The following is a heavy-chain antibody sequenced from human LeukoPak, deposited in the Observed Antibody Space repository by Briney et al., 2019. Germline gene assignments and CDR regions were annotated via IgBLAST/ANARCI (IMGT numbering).Heavy chain of an antibody. CDR1: GYTLTELS. V-gene: IGHV1-24*01. J-gene: IGHJ4*02. Sequence: ASVKVSCKVSGYTLTELSMHWVRQAPGKGLEWMGGFDPEDGETIYAQKFQGRVTMTEDTSTDTAYTELSSLRSDDTAVYYCARGDPEYSSGWWADYWGQGTLVTVSS. D-gene: IGHD6-19*01. CDR2: FDPEDGET. CDR3: ARGDPEYSSGWWADY.